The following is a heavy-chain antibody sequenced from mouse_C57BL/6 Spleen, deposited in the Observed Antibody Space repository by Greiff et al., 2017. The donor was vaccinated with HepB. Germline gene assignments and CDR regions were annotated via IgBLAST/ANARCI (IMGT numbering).Heavy chain of an antibody. CDR3: ARHGGKGAY. J-gene: IGHJ3*01. CDR2: ISNGGGST. CDR1: GFTFSDYY. Sequence: EVQLMESGGGLVQPGGSLKLSCAASGFTFSDYYMYWVRQTPEKRLEWVAYISNGGGSTYYPDTVKGRFTIARDNAKNTLYLQMSRLTSEDTAMYYCARHGGKGAYWGQGTLVTVSA. V-gene: IGHV5-12*01. D-gene: IGHD1-3*01.